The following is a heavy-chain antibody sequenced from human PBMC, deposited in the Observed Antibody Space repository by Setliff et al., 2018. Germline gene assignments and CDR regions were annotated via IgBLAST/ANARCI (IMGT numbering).Heavy chain of an antibody. CDR3: ARDLGHGGDSDY. CDR1: GYSISSGYI. Sequence: NPSETLSLTCTVSGYSISSGYIWGWIRQPPGKGLECVGNIGHTGSINYNPSLKSRLTISRDTSKNQVSLKLNSVTATDTAVYYCARDLGHGGDSDYWGQGILVTVSS. J-gene: IGHJ4*02. D-gene: IGHD2-21*02. CDR2: IGHTGSI. V-gene: IGHV4-38-2*02.